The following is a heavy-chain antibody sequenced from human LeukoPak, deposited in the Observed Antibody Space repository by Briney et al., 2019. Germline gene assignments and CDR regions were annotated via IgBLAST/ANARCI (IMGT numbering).Heavy chain of an antibody. J-gene: IGHJ3*02. CDR2: ISAYNGNT. V-gene: IGHV1-18*01. D-gene: IGHD3-3*01. Sequence: GGSLRLSCAASGFTFTSYGISWVRQAPGQGLEWMGWISAYNGNTNYAQKLQGRVTMTTDTSTSTAYMELRSLRSDDTAVYYCARVRGQKRFLEWFKQNSDAFDIWGQGTMVTVSS. CDR3: ARVRGQKRFLEWFKQNSDAFDI. CDR1: GFTFTSYG.